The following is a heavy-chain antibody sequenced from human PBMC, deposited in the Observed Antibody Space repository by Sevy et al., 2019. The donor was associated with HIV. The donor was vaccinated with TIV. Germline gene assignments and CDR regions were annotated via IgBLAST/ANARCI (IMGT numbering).Heavy chain of an antibody. V-gene: IGHV1-69*13. CDR1: GGIFSNYV. J-gene: IGHJ5*02. D-gene: IGHD2-2*01. Sequence: ASVKVSCKTSGGIFSNYVMHWVRQAPGQGLEWMGGFIPIFGKTKYGPKFQGSVTLTADESTGTAYMELSSLTSEDTAVYFCARGNQGVPAAIHDWFDPWGQGTLVTVSS. CDR3: ARGNQGVPAAIHDWFDP. CDR2: FIPIFGKT.